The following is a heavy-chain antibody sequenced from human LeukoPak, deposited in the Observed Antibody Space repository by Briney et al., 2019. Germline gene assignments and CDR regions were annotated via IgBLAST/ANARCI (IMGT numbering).Heavy chain of an antibody. CDR2: IGRSSQYI. D-gene: IGHD3-3*01. CDR3: ARDASNIDFAPYFYYMDV. J-gene: IGHJ6*03. CDR1: GFTLSLYS. V-gene: IGHV3-21*01. Sequence: GGSLRLSCTAAGFTLSLYSMHWVRQAPGKGLEWVSSIGRSSQYIYYGDSVRGRFTISRDNAKNSLYLDMNSPRAEDTAVYYCARDASNIDFAPYFYYMDVWGKGTTVTVSS.